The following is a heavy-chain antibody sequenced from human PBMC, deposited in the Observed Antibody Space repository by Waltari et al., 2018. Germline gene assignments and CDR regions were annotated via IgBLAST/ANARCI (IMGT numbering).Heavy chain of an antibody. J-gene: IGHJ6*02. CDR1: GFSLSTSGMC. D-gene: IGHD2-2*01. V-gene: IGHV2-70*15. CDR2: IDWDEDK. Sequence: QVTLRESGPALVKPTQTLTLTCTFSGFSLSTSGMCVSWIRQPPGKALEWLARIDWDEDKYYSTSLKTRLTSSKDTSKNQVVLTMTNMDPVDTATYYCARLIVVVPAATSYYYYGMDVWGQGTTVTVSS. CDR3: ARLIVVVPAATSYYYYGMDV.